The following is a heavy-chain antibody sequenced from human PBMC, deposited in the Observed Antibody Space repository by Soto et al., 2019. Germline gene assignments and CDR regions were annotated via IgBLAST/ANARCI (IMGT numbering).Heavy chain of an antibody. J-gene: IGHJ6*03. Sequence: QVQLQQWGAGLLKPSETLSLTCAVYGGSFSGYYWSWIRQPPGKGLERIGEIYHSGSTNYNPSLKSRVTISVDTSKNQFSLKLSSVTAADTAVYYCARNNYSPYYYYYYYMDVWGKGTTVTVSS. V-gene: IGHV4-34*01. CDR2: IYHSGST. D-gene: IGHD3-10*01. CDR1: GGSFSGYY. CDR3: ARNNYSPYYYYYYYMDV.